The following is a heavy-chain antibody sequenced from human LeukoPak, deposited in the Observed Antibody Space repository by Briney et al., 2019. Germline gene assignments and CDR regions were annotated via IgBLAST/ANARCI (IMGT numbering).Heavy chain of an antibody. CDR3: AREAWQQLVPGY. D-gene: IGHD6-13*01. Sequence: GGSLRLSCAASGFTFSTYSMNWVRQAPGKGLESVSYISSSGSTIYCADSVKGRFTISRDNAKNSLYLQMNSLRDEDTAVYYCAREAWQQLVPGYWGQGTLVTVSS. J-gene: IGHJ4*02. V-gene: IGHV3-48*02. CDR1: GFTFSTYS. CDR2: ISSSGSTI.